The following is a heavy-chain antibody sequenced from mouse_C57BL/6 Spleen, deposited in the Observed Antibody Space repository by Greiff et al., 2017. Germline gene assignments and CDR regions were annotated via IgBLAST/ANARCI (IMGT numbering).Heavy chain of an antibody. Sequence: VQLQQSGPELVKPGASVKISCKASGYAFSSSWMNWVKQRPGKGLEWIGRIYPGDGDTNYNGKFKGKATLTADKSSCTAYMQLSSLTSEDSAVYFCASSYYVFAYWGQGTLVTVSA. D-gene: IGHD1-1*01. CDR2: IYPGDGDT. CDR3: ASSYYVFAY. CDR1: GYAFSSSW. V-gene: IGHV1-82*01. J-gene: IGHJ3*01.